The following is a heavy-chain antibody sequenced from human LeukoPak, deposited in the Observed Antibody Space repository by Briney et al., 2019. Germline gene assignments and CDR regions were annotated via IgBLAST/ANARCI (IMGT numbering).Heavy chain of an antibody. CDR2: SYTRGST. D-gene: IGHD3-10*01. V-gene: IGHV4-61*02. CDR3: AREYYYGSGVWFDP. Sequence: SETLSLTCTVSGGSISSDSYYWSWIRQPAGKGLEWIGRSYTRGSTNNNPSLKSRVTISVDTSENQFSLKLSSVTAADTAVYYCAREYYYGSGVWFDPWGQGTLVTVSS. CDR1: GGSISSDSYY. J-gene: IGHJ5*02.